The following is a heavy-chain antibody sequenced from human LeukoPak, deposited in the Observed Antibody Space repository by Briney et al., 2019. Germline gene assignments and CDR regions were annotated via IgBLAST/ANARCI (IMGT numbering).Heavy chain of an antibody. CDR3: ARGRGYSYGEIFDY. V-gene: IGHV4-34*01. CDR1: GGSFSGYY. J-gene: IGHJ4*02. Sequence: SETLSLTCAVYGGSFSGYYWSWIRQPPGKGLEWIGEINHSGSTNYNPSLKSRVTISVDTSKNQFSLKLSSVTAADTAVYYCARGRGYSYGEIFDYWGQGTLVSVSS. D-gene: IGHD5-18*01. CDR2: INHSGST.